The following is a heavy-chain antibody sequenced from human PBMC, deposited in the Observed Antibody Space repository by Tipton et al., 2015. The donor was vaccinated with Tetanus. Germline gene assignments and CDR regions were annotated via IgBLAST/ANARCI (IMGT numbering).Heavy chain of an antibody. D-gene: IGHD2/OR15-2a*01. V-gene: IGHV3-15*07. CDR2: SKGKNDGGTR. Sequence: SLRLSCAVSGFTFTNAWMNWVRQPRGKGLEWVGLSKGKNDGGTRHYAAPVKGRFTISRDDSTNTLHLQMNSLKIEDTGVYYCVIGSWYDSWGQGTLVTVSS. J-gene: IGHJ5*01. CDR3: VIGSWYDS. CDR1: GFTFTNAW.